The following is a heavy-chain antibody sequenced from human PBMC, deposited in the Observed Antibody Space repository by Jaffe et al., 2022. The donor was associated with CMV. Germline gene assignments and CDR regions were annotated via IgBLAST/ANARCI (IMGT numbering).Heavy chain of an antibody. D-gene: IGHD6-19*01. V-gene: IGHV4-39*01. CDR3: ARHRVIAVAGLDAFDI. CDR2: IYYSGST. J-gene: IGHJ3*02. Sequence: QLQLQESGPGLVKPSETLSLTCTVSGGSISSSSYYWGWIRQPPGKGLEWIGSIYYSGSTYYNPSLKSRVTISVDTSKNQFSLKLSSVTAADTAVYYCARHRVIAVAGLDAFDIWGQGTMVTVSS. CDR1: GGSISSSSYY.